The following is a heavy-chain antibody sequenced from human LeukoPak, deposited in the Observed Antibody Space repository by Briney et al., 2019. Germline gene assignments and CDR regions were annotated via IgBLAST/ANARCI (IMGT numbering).Heavy chain of an antibody. CDR1: GITFSDYG. J-gene: IGHJ4*02. CDR3: AKDLYQQWLPYRFDY. D-gene: IGHD6-19*01. V-gene: IGHV3-30*02. Sequence: GGSLRLSCAASGITFSDYGKHWVRQAPGKGLEWVAFIRYDGSNKYYEDSVKGRFTISRDNSKNTLYLQMNSLRPEDTAVYYCAKDLYQQWLPYRFDYWGQGTLVTVSS. CDR2: IRYDGSNK.